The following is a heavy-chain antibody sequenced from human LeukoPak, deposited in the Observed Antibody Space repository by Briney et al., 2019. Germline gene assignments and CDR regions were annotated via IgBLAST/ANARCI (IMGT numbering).Heavy chain of an antibody. V-gene: IGHV1-18*01. Sequence: ASVKVSCKASGYTFTSYGISWVRQAPGQGLEWMGWISAYNGNTNYAQKFQGRVTMTEDTSTDTAYMELSSLRSEDTAVYYCATDLVFWGQGTLVTVSS. J-gene: IGHJ4*02. CDR1: GYTFTSYG. D-gene: IGHD2-8*02. CDR2: ISAYNGNT. CDR3: ATDLVF.